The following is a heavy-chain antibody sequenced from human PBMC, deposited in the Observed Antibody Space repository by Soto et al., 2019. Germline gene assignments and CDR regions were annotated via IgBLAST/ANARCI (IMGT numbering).Heavy chain of an antibody. CDR1: GGSISSGDYY. CDR2: IYYSGST. CDR3: ARQVSIATQTYYYYGMDV. V-gene: IGHV4-30-4*01. J-gene: IGHJ6*02. Sequence: PSETLSLTCTVSGGSISSGDYYWSWIRQPPGKGLEWIGYIYYSGSTYYNPSLKSRVTISVDTSKNQFSLKLSSVTVADTAVYYCARQVSIATQTYYYYGMDVWAKGPRSPSP. D-gene: IGHD2-8*01.